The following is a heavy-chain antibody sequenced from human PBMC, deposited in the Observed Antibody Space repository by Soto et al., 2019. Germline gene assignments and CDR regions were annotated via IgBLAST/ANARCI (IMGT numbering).Heavy chain of an antibody. CDR3: ARESAGSGKNNWFDP. Sequence: SETLSLTCSVSRGSISSYYWSWVRQPPGKGLEWIGFIHRTGSTKYNPSLESRVTISVDTSQNQLSLRLSSVTAADTAVYYCARESAGSGKNNWFDPWGQGILVTVSS. CDR1: RGSISSYY. D-gene: IGHD3-10*01. CDR2: IHRTGST. J-gene: IGHJ5*02. V-gene: IGHV4-59*01.